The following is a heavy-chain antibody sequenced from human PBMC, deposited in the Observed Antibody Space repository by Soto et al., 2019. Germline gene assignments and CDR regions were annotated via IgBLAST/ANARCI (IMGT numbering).Heavy chain of an antibody. J-gene: IGHJ3*02. V-gene: IGHV3-9*01. Sequence: EVQLVESGGGLVQPGRSLRLSCAASGFTFDDYAMHWVRQAPGKGLEWVSGISWHSGSIGYADSVKGRFTISRDNANISLYLQMNSLRAEDTALYYCAVLSYDYIWGSYRLRDAFDIWGHGTMVTVSS. CDR1: GFTFDDYA. CDR2: ISWHSGSI. CDR3: AVLSYDYIWGSYRLRDAFDI. D-gene: IGHD3-16*02.